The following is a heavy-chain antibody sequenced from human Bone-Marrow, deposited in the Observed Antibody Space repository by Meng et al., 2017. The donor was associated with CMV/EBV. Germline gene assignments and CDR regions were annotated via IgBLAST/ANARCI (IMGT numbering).Heavy chain of an antibody. V-gene: IGHV4-39*01. Sequence: SETLSLTCTVSGGSISSSSYYWGWIRQPPGKGLEWIGSIYYSGSTYYNPSLKSRVTISVDMSKNQFSLKLSSVTAADTAVYYCARQGDGSGSYFYYGMDVWGQGTTVTVSS. CDR1: GGSISSSSYY. CDR3: ARQGDGSGSYFYYGMDV. D-gene: IGHD3-10*01. J-gene: IGHJ6*02. CDR2: IYYSGST.